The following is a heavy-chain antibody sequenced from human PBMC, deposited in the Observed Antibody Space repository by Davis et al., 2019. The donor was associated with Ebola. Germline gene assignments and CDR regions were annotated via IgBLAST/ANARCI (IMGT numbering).Heavy chain of an antibody. D-gene: IGHD1-26*01. CDR1: GYTFTSYG. J-gene: IGHJ4*02. CDR2: INPRGGST. Sequence: ASVKVSCKASGYTFTSYGISWVRQAPGQGLEWMGIINPRGGSTSYAQKFQGRVTMTRDTSTSTVYMELSSLRSEDTAVYYCASTRYSGSYRDYWGQGTLVTVSS. CDR3: ASTRYSGSYRDY. V-gene: IGHV1-46*01.